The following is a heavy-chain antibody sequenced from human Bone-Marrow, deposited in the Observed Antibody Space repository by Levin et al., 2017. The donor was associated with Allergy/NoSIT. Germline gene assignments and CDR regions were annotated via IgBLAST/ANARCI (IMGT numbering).Heavy chain of an antibody. CDR2: ISDGGYST. Sequence: PGGSLRLSCAASGFTFSRSAMSWVRQAPGKGLEWVSTISDGGYSTYYADSVEGRFTISRDNCKNTLFLEMNSLRPEDTAVYYCGGGYCGRANCYPNDAFDVWGQGTMVTVPS. V-gene: IGHV3-23*01. J-gene: IGHJ3*01. CDR3: GGGYCGRANCYPNDAFDV. D-gene: IGHD2-21*01. CDR1: GFTFSRSA.